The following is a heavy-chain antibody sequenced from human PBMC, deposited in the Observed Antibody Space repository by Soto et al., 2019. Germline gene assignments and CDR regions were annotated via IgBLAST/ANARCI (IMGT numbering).Heavy chain of an antibody. Sequence: PSESLSLTFNLAGSSISTYYWSWIRQAPGPGLEWIGYIYYSGSTNYNPSLKSRVTISVDTSKNQFSLKLSSVTAVDTAVYYCAREGKGDFWSGSIGYYYHGMDVWGQGTTVTVS. J-gene: IGHJ6*02. CDR2: IYYSGST. D-gene: IGHD3-3*01. CDR1: GSSISTYY. V-gene: IGHV4-59*01. CDR3: AREGKGDFWSGSIGYYYHGMDV.